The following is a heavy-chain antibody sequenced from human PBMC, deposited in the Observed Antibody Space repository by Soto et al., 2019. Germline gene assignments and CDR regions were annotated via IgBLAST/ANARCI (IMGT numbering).Heavy chain of an antibody. CDR2: INAGNGNT. J-gene: IGHJ6*02. CDR3: XXXXXVNYYYCMDV. D-gene: IGHD3-10*02. CDR1: GYTFTSYA. V-gene: IGHV1-3*01. Sequence: QVPLVQSGAEVKKPGASVKVSCKASGYTFTSYAMHWVRQAPGQRLEWMGWINAGNGNTKYSQKFQGRVTITRDTSASTAXXXXXXXXXXXTXXXXXXXXXXVNYYYCMDVWGQGTTVTVSS.